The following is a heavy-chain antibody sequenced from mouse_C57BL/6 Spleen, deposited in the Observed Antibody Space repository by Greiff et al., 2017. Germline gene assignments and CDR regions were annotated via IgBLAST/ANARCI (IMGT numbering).Heavy chain of an antibody. CDR3: AVEAELGDFEG. Sequence: QVQLQQPGAELVKPGASVKVSCKASGYTFTSYWMHWVKQRPGQGLEWIGSIHPSDSDTNYTQKFKGKATFTVDKSSSTAYMQLSSLTSEDSAVYYWAVEAELGDFEGWGTGTTVTVAS. V-gene: IGHV1-74*01. J-gene: IGHJ1*03. CDR2: IHPSDSDT. CDR1: GYTFTSYW. D-gene: IGHD4-1*01.